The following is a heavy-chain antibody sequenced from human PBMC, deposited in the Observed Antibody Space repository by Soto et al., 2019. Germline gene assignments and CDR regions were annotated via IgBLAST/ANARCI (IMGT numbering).Heavy chain of an antibody. CDR1: GFTFRNYG. CDR3: AKDLEILGVFMNN. Sequence: GGSLRLSCVASGFTFRNYGMHWVRQAPGKGLEWVAVISYDGSNKYYADSVKGRFTISRDNSKNTLYLQMNSLRAEDTAVYYCAKDLEILGVFMNNWGQETLVTFSS. V-gene: IGHV3-30*18. CDR2: ISYDGSNK. D-gene: IGHD3-3*01. J-gene: IGHJ4*02.